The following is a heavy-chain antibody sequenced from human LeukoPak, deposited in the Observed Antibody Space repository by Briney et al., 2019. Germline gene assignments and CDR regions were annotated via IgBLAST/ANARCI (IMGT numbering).Heavy chain of an antibody. J-gene: IGHJ4*02. CDR3: ARAPPIGGSPDY. CDR2: ISTSSIYI. Sequence: GGSLRLSCAVSGFIFSSYSMNWVRQAPGKGLEWVSSISTSSIYIYYADSVKGRFTISRDNAKNSLYLQMNSLRAEDTAVYYCARAPPIGGSPDYWGQGTLVTVSS. CDR1: GFIFSSYS. V-gene: IGHV3-21*01. D-gene: IGHD1-26*01.